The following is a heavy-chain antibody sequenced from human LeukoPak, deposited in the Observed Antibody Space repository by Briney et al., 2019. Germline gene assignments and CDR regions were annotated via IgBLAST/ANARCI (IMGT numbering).Heavy chain of an antibody. V-gene: IGHV3-74*03. Sequence: PGGSLRLSCAASGFTFSSYWMHWVRQAPGKGLVWVSRINTDGSSTTYADSVKGRFTISRDNAKNTLYLEMNSLRAEDTAVYYCARDRYCTTTRCSDCWGQGTLVTVSS. CDR2: INTDGSST. CDR3: ARDRYCTTTRCSDC. D-gene: IGHD2-2*01. J-gene: IGHJ4*02. CDR1: GFTFSSYW.